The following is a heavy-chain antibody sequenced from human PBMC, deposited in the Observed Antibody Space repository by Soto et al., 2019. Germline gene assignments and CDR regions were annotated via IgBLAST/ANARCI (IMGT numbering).Heavy chain of an antibody. CDR3: ARELPQRQGRNMDV. CDR1: GGSMTSGDQY. V-gene: IGHV4-31*03. CDR2: INHRGSL. J-gene: IGHJ6*02. D-gene: IGHD1-1*01. Sequence: SETLSLTCTVTGGSMTSGDQYWTWIRHRPGEGLEWFGYINHRGSLYYNPSLKSRVSMSVDTSKNQFSLNLCSVTAADTVVYYCARELPQRQGRNMDVWGQGTTVTVSS.